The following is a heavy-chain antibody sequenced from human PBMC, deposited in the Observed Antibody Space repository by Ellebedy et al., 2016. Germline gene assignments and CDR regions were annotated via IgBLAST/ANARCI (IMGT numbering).Heavy chain of an antibody. CDR3: ARLQMYYYDSSGYAFDP. V-gene: IGHV4-30-4*08. CDR1: GGSISSGAFY. Sequence: SETLSLTCTVSGGSISSGAFYWTWIRQQPGKGLEWIGNIYYSGSTYYNPSLKRRLTISVDTSKNQFSLKLSSVTAADTAVYYCARLQMYYYDSSGYAFDPWGQGTLVTVSS. J-gene: IGHJ5*02. CDR2: IYYSGST. D-gene: IGHD3-22*01.